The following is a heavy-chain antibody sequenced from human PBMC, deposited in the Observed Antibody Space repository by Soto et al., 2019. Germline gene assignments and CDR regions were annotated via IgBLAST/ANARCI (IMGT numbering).Heavy chain of an antibody. V-gene: IGHV3-30-3*01. CDR2: ISYDGSNK. CDR1: GFTFSSYA. D-gene: IGHD5-18*01. J-gene: IGHJ6*02. Sequence: GGSLRLSCAASGFTFSSYAMHWVRQAPGKGLEWVAVISYDGSNKYYADSVKGRFTISRDNAKNSLYLQMNSLRAEDTAVYYCAREDTAMAYYYYYGMDVWGQGTTVTVSS. CDR3: AREDTAMAYYYYYGMDV.